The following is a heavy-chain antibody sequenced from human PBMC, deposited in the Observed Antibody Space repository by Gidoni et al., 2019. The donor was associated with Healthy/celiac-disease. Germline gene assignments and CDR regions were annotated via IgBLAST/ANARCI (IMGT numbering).Heavy chain of an antibody. CDR1: GFSLSTSGVG. D-gene: IGHD4-17*01. V-gene: IGHV2-5*01. J-gene: IGHJ4*02. Sequence: QITLKESGPTLVKPTQTLTLTCTFSGFSLSTSGVGVGWIRQPPGKALEWLALIYWNDDKRYSPSLKSRLTITKDTSKNQVVLTMTNMDPVDTATYYCAHSSDDYGDYEEAYFDYWGQGTLVTVSS. CDR2: IYWNDDK. CDR3: AHSSDDYGDYEEAYFDY.